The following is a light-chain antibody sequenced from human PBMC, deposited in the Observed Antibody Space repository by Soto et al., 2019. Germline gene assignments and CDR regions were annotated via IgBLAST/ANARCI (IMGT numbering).Light chain of an antibody. V-gene: IGKV3-11*01. Sequence: IVLTQSPGTLSLSPWERASLSCGASQNVTNYLTWYQQKPGKAPRLLIYAASNRETGIPSRFSGSGSGTDFTLTISSLQPEDFAVYYCQENDICLITFGEGTKVKIK. CDR2: AAS. J-gene: IGKJ4*01. CDR1: QNVTNY. CDR3: QENDICLIT.